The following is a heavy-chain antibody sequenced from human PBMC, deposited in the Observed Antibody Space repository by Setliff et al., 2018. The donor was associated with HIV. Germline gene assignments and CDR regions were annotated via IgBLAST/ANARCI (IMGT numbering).Heavy chain of an antibody. V-gene: IGHV1-69*10. J-gene: IGHJ3*01. CDR2: IIPILGIA. CDR3: ARDDGGYNYAEAFDV. Sequence: GASVKVSCKASGGTFSSYAISWVRQAPGQGLEWMGGIIPILGIANYAQKFQGRVTITADKSTSTAYMELSSLRSEDTAVYYCARDDGGYNYAEAFDVWGQGTMVTVSS. CDR1: GGTFSSYA. D-gene: IGHD3-16*01.